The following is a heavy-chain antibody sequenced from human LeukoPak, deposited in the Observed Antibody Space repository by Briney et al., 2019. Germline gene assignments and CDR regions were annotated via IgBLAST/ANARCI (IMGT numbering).Heavy chain of an antibody. D-gene: IGHD2-15*01. J-gene: IGHJ4*02. V-gene: IGHV4-31*03. Sequence: SQTLSLTCTVSGGSISSFDSYWSWIRQHPGKGLEWIGCVYYSGSTYFNPSLKSRVTISVDTSKNQFSLKLSSVTAADTAVYYCASHRYCSGGSCYPGDYWGQGTLVTVSS. CDR1: GGSISSFDSY. CDR3: ASHRYCSGGSCYPGDY. CDR2: VYYSGST.